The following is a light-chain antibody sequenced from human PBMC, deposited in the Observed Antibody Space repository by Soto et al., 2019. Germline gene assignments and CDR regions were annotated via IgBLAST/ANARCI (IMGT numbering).Light chain of an antibody. J-gene: IGKJ1*01. CDR1: QSIASN. CDR3: QQYNKWRT. CDR2: GTS. V-gene: IGKV3-15*01. Sequence: MTQSPATLSVSPGERVTFSCRASQSIASNLAWYQQRPGQAPRLLIYGTSTRATGIPARFSGSGSGTEFTLTIDSLQSEDFAVYYCQQYNKWRTFGQGTKVDIK.